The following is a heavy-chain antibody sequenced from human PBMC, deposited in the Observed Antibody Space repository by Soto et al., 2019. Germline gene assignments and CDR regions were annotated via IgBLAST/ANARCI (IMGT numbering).Heavy chain of an antibody. CDR2: ISDSGAST. Sequence: GGSLRLSCAASGFTFSGYAMSWVRQAPGKGLEWVSLISDSGASTHYADSVKGRFTISRDNSKNTLNLQMNSLRAEDTAVYYCAKRACSSGSCRTDYWGQGTLVTVSS. V-gene: IGHV3-23*01. J-gene: IGHJ4*02. CDR3: AKRACSSGSCRTDY. D-gene: IGHD2-15*01. CDR1: GFTFSGYA.